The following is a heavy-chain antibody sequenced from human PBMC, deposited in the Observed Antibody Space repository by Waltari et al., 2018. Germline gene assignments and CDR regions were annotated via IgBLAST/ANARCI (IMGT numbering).Heavy chain of an antibody. D-gene: IGHD1-26*01. J-gene: IGHJ4*02. CDR1: GYTFTSYY. CDR3: ASLARGSTHYFDY. CDR2: INPSGGST. Sequence: QVQLVQSGAEVKKPGASVKVSCKASGYTFTSYYMHWVRQAPGQGLEWMGIINPSGGSTSYAQKFQGRVTMTRDTSTSTAYMELSRLRSDDTAVYYCASLARGSTHYFDYWGQGTLVTVSS. V-gene: IGHV1-46*01.